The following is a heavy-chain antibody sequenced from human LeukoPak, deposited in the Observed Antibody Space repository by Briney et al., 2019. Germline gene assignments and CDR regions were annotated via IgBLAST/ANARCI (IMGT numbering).Heavy chain of an antibody. CDR1: GGSISSSSYY. CDR3: ARGEGAPMNY. J-gene: IGHJ4*02. V-gene: IGHV4-39*07. D-gene: IGHD3-16*01. CDR2: IYHSGST. Sequence: SETLSLTCTVSGGSISSSSYYWGWIRQPPGKGLEWIGSIYHSGSTYYNPSLKSRVTISVDTSKNQFSLKLSSVTAADTAVYYCARGEGAPMNYWGQGTLVTVSS.